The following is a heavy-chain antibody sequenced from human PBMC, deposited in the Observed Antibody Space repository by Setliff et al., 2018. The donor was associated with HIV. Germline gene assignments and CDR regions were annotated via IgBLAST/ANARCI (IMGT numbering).Heavy chain of an antibody. J-gene: IGHJ3*02. D-gene: IGHD6-19*01. CDR2: MNPASGNT. CDR3: ARVRSSFPQYTSGLVRPFDI. CDR1: GYTFTSYD. V-gene: IGHV1-8*02. Sequence: SSVKVSCKASGYTFTSYDVNWVRQATGQGLEWMGWMNPASGNTGYAQKFQGRVTMTRNTSVSTVYMELSSLRSEDTAVYYCARVRSSFPQYTSGLVRPFDIWGQGTTVTVSS.